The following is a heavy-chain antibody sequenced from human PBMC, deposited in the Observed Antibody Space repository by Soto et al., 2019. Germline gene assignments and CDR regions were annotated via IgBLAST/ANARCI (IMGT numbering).Heavy chain of an antibody. CDR2: ISSSGSTI. CDR1: GFTFSDYY. Sequence: GGSLRLSCAASGFTFSDYYMSWIRQAPGKGLEWVSYISSSGSTIYCADSVKGRFTISRDNAKNSLYLQMNSLRAEDTAVYYCARDEAYYGAGSYYYYYRMDVWGQGTTVTVSS. J-gene: IGHJ6*02. V-gene: IGHV3-11*01. D-gene: IGHD3-10*01. CDR3: ARDEAYYGAGSYYYYYRMDV.